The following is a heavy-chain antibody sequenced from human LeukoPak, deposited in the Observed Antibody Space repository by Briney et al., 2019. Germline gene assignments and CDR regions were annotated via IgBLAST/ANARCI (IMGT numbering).Heavy chain of an antibody. CDR1: GFTFSGYA. V-gene: IGHV3-30*04. CDR3: ARGRTWIQPSMDV. CDR2: ISYDGSNK. J-gene: IGHJ6*03. Sequence: GGSLRLSCAASGFTFSGYAMSWVRQAPGKGLEWVAVISYDGSNKYYADSVKGRFTISRDNSKNTLYLQMNSLRAEDTAVYYCARGRTWIQPSMDVWGKGTTVTVSS. D-gene: IGHD5-18*01.